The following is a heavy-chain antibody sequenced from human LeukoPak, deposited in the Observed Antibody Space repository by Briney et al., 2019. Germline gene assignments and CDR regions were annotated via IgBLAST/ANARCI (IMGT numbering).Heavy chain of an antibody. V-gene: IGHV3-43*01. CDR2: AGWAGGAT. J-gene: IGHJ4*02. CDR1: GFNFDRYT. Sequence: GGSLRLSCATSGFNFDRYTIHWVRQAPGKGLEWVSLAGWAGGATFYSDSVRGRFTISRGNAKNSLYLQMNSLRDEDTAVYYCVRDPHALDYWGRGTLVTVSS. CDR3: VRDPHALDY.